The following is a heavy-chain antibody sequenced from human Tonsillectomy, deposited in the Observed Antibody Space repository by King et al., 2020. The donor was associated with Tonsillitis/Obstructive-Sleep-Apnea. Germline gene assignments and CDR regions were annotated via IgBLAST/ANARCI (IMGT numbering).Heavy chain of an antibody. CDR1: GFTFSTFE. D-gene: IGHD1-14*01. CDR2: ISDTGGVI. CDR3: HAPYYRRDY. V-gene: IGHV3-48*03. Sequence: VQLVESGGGLVQPGGSLRLSCAASGFTFSTFEMNWVRQAPGKGLEWVSYISDTGGVIDYADSVKGRFTISRDNANNLLYLQMNSLRAEDTAVYYCHAPYYRRDYWGQGILVTVSS. J-gene: IGHJ4*02.